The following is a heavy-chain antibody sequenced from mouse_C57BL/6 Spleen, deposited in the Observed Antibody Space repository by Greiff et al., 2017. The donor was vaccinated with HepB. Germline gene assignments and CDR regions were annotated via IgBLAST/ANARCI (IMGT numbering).Heavy chain of an antibody. CDR2: IDPSDSYT. CDR3: ARSYYYGSRYFDV. Sequence: QVQLQQPGAELVMPGASVKLSCKASGYTFTSYWMHWVKQRPGQGLEWIGEIDPSDSYTNYNQKFKGKSTLTVDKSSSTAYMQLSNLTSEVSAVYDCARSYYYGSRYFDVWGTGTTGTVSS. V-gene: IGHV1-69*01. CDR1: GYTFTSYW. J-gene: IGHJ1*03. D-gene: IGHD1-1*01.